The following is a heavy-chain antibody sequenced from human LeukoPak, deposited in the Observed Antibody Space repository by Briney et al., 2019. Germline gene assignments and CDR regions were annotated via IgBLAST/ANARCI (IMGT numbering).Heavy chain of an antibody. J-gene: IGHJ6*02. D-gene: IGHD1-26*01. Sequence: SETLSLTCTVSGGSISSYYWSWIRQPAGKGLEWIGRIYTSGSTNYNPSLKSRVTMSVDTSKNQFSLKLSSVTAADTAVYYCARSPVGPISAYYYYGMDVWGQGTTVTVSS. CDR3: ARSPVGPISAYYYYGMDV. CDR2: IYTSGST. V-gene: IGHV4-4*07. CDR1: GGSISSYY.